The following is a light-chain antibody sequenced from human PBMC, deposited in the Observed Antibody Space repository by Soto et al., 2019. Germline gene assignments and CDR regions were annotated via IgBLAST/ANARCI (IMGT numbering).Light chain of an antibody. CDR3: ISYTSSSTWV. Sequence: QSVLTQPAPVSGSPGQSITISCTGTSSDVGGYNYVSWYQHHPGKAPKLMIYEVSNRPSGVSDRFSGSRSGNTASLTIYGLQAEDESDYYCISYTSSSTWVFGGGTKVTVL. CDR2: EVS. CDR1: SSDVGGYNY. J-gene: IGLJ3*02. V-gene: IGLV2-14*01.